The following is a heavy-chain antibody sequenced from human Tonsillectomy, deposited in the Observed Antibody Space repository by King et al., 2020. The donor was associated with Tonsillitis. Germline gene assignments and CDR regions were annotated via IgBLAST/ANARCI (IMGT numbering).Heavy chain of an antibody. CDR1: GFTFSIYT. V-gene: IGHV3-64D*06. J-gene: IGHJ4*02. CDR3: VKDYGVAVASFEY. CDR2: ISNKGDTT. Sequence: QLVQSGGGLVQPGGSLRLSCSASGFTFSIYTMHWVRQAPGKGLQYVSGISNKGDTTSYADSVKGRFTISRDNSKNTLYLHMISLRSEDTAIYYCVKDYGVAVASFEYWDQGTLVTVSS. D-gene: IGHD6-19*01.